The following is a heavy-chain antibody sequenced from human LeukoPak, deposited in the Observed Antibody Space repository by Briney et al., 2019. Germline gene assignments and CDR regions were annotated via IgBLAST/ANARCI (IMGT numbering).Heavy chain of an antibody. V-gene: IGHV3-48*01. Sequence: GGSLSLSCAASGFTFSSYSMNWVRQAPGKGLEWVSYISSSSSTIYYADSVKGRFTISRDNSKNTVFLQMNSLRVEDTAVYYCARELSQIVWGGLDYGGQGTLVTVSS. CDR1: GFTFSSYS. CDR2: ISSSSSTI. J-gene: IGHJ4*02. CDR3: ARELSQIVWGGLDY. D-gene: IGHD2-21*01.